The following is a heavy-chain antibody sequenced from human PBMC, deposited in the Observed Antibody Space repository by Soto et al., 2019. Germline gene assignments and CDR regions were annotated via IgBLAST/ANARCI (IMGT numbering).Heavy chain of an antibody. CDR1: GFTFSSYA. J-gene: IGHJ1*01. CDR2: ISYDGSNK. Sequence: GGSLRLSCAASGFTFSSYAMHWVRQSPGKGLEWVAVISYDGSNKYYADSVKGRFTISRDNSKNTLYLQMNSLRAEDTAVYYCARGYCGGDCYSSAEYFQHCGQGTLVTVSS. V-gene: IGHV3-30-3*01. D-gene: IGHD2-21*02. CDR3: ARGYCGGDCYSSAEYFQH.